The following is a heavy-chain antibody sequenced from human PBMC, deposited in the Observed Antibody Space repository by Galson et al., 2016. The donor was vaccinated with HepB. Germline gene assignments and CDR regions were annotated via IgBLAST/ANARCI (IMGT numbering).Heavy chain of an antibody. CDR1: GDSVSSNSAA. Sequence: CAISGDSVSSNSAAWNWLRQSTSRGLEWLGRTYYGSKWYNDYRLSLKTRININADTSRNEVSLQRKSVTLEDTAVYYCARARSRGWSDAFDYWGQGTLVTISS. V-gene: IGHV6-1*01. CDR2: TYYGSKWYN. J-gene: IGHJ4*02. CDR3: ARARSRGWSDAFDY. D-gene: IGHD6-19*01.